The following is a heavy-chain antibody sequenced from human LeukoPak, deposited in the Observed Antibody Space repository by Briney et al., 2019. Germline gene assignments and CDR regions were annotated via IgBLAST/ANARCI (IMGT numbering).Heavy chain of an antibody. D-gene: IGHD1-1*01. Sequence: GGSLRLSCAASGFTFSSYSMNWVRQAPGKGLEWVSSISGSGTDIDYADSLKGRFTISRDNSKNTVYLQMNSLRAEDTAVYYCARESGTTNSFDYWGQGTLVTVSS. J-gene: IGHJ4*02. CDR2: ISGSGTDI. CDR3: ARESGTTNSFDY. V-gene: IGHV3-21*01. CDR1: GFTFSSYS.